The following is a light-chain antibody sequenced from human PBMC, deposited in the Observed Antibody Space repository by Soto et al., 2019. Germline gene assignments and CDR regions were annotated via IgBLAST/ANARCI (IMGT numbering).Light chain of an antibody. J-gene: IGLJ1*01. V-gene: IGLV2-14*01. Sequence: QSALTQPASVSGSPGQSITISCTGTSSDVGGYNYVSWYQQHPGKAPKLMIYDVSNRPSGVFNRFSGSKSGNTASLTISGLQAEDVADYYCSSYTCSITPHVVGPGTKVTV. CDR2: DVS. CDR3: SSYTCSITPHV. CDR1: SSDVGGYNY.